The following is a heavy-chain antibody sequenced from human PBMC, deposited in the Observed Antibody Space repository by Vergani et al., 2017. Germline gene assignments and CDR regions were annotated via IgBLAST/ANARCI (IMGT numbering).Heavy chain of an antibody. D-gene: IGHD5-24*01. CDR2: IYYSGST. CDR3: AREKDADGYNYDY. V-gene: IGHV4-31*03. J-gene: IGHJ4*02. CDR1: GGSISSGGYY. Sequence: QVQLQESGPGLVKPSQTLSLTCTVSGGSISSGGYYWSWIRQHPGKGLEWIGYIYYSGSTNYNPSLKSRVTISVDTSKNQFSLKLSSVTAADTAVYYCAREKDADGYNYDYWGQGTLVTVSS.